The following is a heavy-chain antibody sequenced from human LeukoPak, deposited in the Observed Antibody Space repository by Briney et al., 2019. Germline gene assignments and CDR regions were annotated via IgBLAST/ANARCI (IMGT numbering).Heavy chain of an antibody. Sequence: GRSLRLSCAAAGLTFDSYDMYWVRQSPGKGPEWVSYISASGISIKYADSVKGRFTISRDNAKNLVYLQMDSLRAEDTAAYYCVPPAAGLHRTISTEYFQHWGQGTPVIVSS. CDR1: GLTFDSYD. V-gene: IGHV3-48*03. J-gene: IGHJ1*01. CDR2: ISASGISI. D-gene: IGHD6-13*01. CDR3: VPPAAGLHRTISTEYFQH.